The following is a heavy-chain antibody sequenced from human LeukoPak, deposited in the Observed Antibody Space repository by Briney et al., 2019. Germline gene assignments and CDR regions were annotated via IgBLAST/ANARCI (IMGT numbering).Heavy chain of an antibody. D-gene: IGHD3-3*01. CDR2: ISAYNGNT. CDR3: ARDQDDFWSGYPRDYYGMDV. CDR1: GYTFTSYG. J-gene: IGHJ6*02. V-gene: IGHV1-18*01. Sequence: ASVKVSCKASGYTFTSYGISWVRQAPGLGLEWMGWISAYNGNTNYAQKLQGRVTMTTDTSTSTAYMELRSLRSDDTAVYYCARDQDDFWSGYPRDYYGMDVWGQGTTVTVSS.